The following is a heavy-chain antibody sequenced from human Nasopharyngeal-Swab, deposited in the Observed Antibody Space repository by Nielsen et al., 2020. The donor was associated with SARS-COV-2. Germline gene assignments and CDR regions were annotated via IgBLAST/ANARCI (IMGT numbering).Heavy chain of an antibody. CDR1: GDSVSSHSAG. J-gene: IGHJ4*02. V-gene: IGHV6-1*01. Sequence: TLSLTCAISGDSVSSHSAGWNWIRQSPSRGFEWLGRTLYRSKWYNDYAESVKSRIAVNPDTSKNQFSLQLNSVTPEDTAVYYCAKGRDFSFDSWGQGTLVTASS. CDR2: TLYRSKWYN. CDR3: AKGRDFSFDS. D-gene: IGHD3-3*01.